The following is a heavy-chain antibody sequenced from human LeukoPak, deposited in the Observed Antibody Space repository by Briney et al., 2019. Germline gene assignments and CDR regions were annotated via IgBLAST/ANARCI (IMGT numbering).Heavy chain of an antibody. J-gene: IGHJ5*02. D-gene: IGHD6-13*01. V-gene: IGHV4-34*01. Sequence: SETLSLTCAVYGGSFSGYYWSWIRQPPGKGLEWIGSIYYSGSTYYNPSLKSRVTISVDTSKNQFSLKLSSVTAADTAVYYCARPQADSSSFGHWFDPWGQGTLVTVSS. CDR3: ARPQADSSSFGHWFDP. CDR1: GGSFSGYY. CDR2: IYYSGST.